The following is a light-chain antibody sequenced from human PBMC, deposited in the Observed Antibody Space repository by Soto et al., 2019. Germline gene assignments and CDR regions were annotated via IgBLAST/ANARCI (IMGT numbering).Light chain of an antibody. CDR3: SSYRTSNTRQIV. Sequence: QSALTQPASVSGSPGQSITISCTGTSSDVGGYNYVSWYQHHPGKAPKLMIYDVSNRPSGVSNRFSGSKSDNTASLSISGLQPEDEADYHCSSYRTSNTRQIVCGTGTKVTVL. CDR2: DVS. CDR1: SSDVGGYNY. V-gene: IGLV2-14*03. J-gene: IGLJ1*01.